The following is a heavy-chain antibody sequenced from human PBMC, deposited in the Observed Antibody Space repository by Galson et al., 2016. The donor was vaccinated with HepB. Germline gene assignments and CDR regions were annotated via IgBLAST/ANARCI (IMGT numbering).Heavy chain of an antibody. CDR3: ARDSRGGVVMLLDHYYMDV. CDR1: GYTFTYYS. J-gene: IGHJ6*03. D-gene: IGHD3-3*01. Sequence: CKASGYTFTYYSIHWVRQAPGQGLEWMGISNPRDGSTTYAQKFQGRFTVASDTPTRTLYMELSSLSSEDTAVYYCARDSRGGVVMLLDHYYMDVWGKGTTVTVSS. CDR2: SNPRDGST. V-gene: IGHV1-46*01.